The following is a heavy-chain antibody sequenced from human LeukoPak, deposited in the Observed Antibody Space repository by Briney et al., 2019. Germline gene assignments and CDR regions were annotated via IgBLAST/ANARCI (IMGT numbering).Heavy chain of an antibody. CDR3: ARSSYGAGSKPYWVDC. J-gene: IGHJ4*02. CDR1: GGSISSGGYY. D-gene: IGHD3-10*01. Sequence: PSETLSLTCTVSGGSISSGGYYWSWIRQHPGKGLEWIGYIYYSGSTYYNPSLKSRVTISVDTSKNQFSLKLSSVTAADTAVYYCARSSYGAGSKPYWVDCRGQGTLVTVSS. V-gene: IGHV4-31*03. CDR2: IYYSGST.